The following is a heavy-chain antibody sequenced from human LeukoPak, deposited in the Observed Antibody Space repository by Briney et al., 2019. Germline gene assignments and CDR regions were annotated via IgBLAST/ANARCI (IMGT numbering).Heavy chain of an antibody. CDR2: ISSSTYT. D-gene: IGHD3-16*02. Sequence: PGGSLRLSCAASGFTFSRYEVNWVRQAPGRGLEWVSSISSSTYTYYADSLKGRFTISRDNAKNSVYLQVNSLRAEDTAVYYCARLLYDYIWGSSRSYYFDLWGQGTLVTVSS. J-gene: IGHJ4*02. CDR3: ARLLYDYIWGSSRSYYFDL. CDR1: GFTFSRYE. V-gene: IGHV3-21*01.